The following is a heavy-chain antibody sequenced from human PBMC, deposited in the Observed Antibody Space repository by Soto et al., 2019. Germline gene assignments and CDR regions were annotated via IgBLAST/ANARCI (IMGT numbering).Heavy chain of an antibody. Sequence: ASVKVSCKASGYTFSSSPLHWVRQAPGQRPEWMGWINTANDDTKYSQKFQDRVTLTRDTSASTAYMEVSSLTPEDTAVYYCARDEGVASGNWGQGTLVTVSS. J-gene: IGHJ4*02. CDR1: GYTFSSSP. CDR2: INTANDDT. D-gene: IGHD5-12*01. V-gene: IGHV1-3*04. CDR3: ARDEGVASGN.